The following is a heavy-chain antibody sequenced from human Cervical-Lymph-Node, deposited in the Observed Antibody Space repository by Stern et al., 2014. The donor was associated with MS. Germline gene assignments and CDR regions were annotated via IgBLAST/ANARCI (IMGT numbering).Heavy chain of an antibody. CDR1: GYTFTNYG. J-gene: IGHJ4*02. D-gene: IGHD2-2*01. CDR2: INDYDANT. Sequence: QVQLVQSGAEVKKPGASVKVSCKASGYTFTNYGISWVRQAPGHGLEWMGWINDYDANTNYAHKVQGRVTLTTDTSTKSAYMELRSLRSDDTAVYYCARDVECSGSRCYVGYTFDDWGQGTLVTVSS. CDR3: ARDVECSGSRCYVGYTFDD. V-gene: IGHV1-18*01.